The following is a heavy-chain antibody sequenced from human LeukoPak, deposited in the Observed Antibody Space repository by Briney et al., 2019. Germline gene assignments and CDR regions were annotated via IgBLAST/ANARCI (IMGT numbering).Heavy chain of an antibody. CDR1: GFTVSSNY. V-gene: IGHV3-53*01. J-gene: IGHJ3*02. CDR3: AESGWYSEGAFDI. CDR2: IYSGGST. Sequence: GGSLRLSCAASGFTVSSNYMSWVRQAPGKGLEWVSVIYSGGSTYYADSVKGRFTISRDNSKNTLYLQMSSLRAEDTAVYYCAESGWYSEGAFDIWGQGTMVTVSS. D-gene: IGHD6-19*01.